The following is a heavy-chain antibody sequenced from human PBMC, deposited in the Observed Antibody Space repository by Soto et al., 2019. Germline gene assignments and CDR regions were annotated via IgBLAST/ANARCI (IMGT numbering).Heavy chain of an antibody. CDR2: IIPILGIP. CDR3: ARGGVVDYGDYNT. Sequence: QVNLVQSGAEVRKPGSSVKVSCKTSGATLNNYIIGWVRQAPGQGLEWMGRIIPILGIPNYSQRFRDRLTITADRSTSTLYMELSSLRSDDTAIYFCARGGVVDYGDYNTWGQGTLVTVSS. D-gene: IGHD4-17*01. V-gene: IGHV1-69*02. CDR1: GATLNNYI. J-gene: IGHJ5*02.